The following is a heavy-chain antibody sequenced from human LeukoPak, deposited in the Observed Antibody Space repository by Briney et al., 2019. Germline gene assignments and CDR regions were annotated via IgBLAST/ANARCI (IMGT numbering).Heavy chain of an antibody. CDR1: GGSVSSGTYY. Sequence: SETLSLTCTVSGGSVSSGTYYWSWIRQPPGKGLEWIGYIYYSGSTNYNPSLKSRVTISVDTSKNQFSLKLSSVTAADTAVYYCARDPSGYFNYGGKGTLATVSS. D-gene: IGHD3-22*01. CDR2: IYYSGST. J-gene: IGHJ4*02. CDR3: ARDPSGYFNY. V-gene: IGHV4-61*01.